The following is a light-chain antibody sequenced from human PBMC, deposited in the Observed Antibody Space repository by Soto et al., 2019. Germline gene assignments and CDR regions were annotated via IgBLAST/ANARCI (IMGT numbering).Light chain of an antibody. CDR2: WAS. CDR3: QQYYTRIT. Sequence: DTVMTQSPDSLAVSLGERATIKCKSTQSLLYSSDKKNYLAWYQQKPGQPPKLLIYWASIRESGVPERFSGSGSGTDFTLTISSLQAEDVAFYFCQQYYTRITLGHGTRLEIK. J-gene: IGKJ5*01. V-gene: IGKV4-1*01. CDR1: QSLLYSSDKKNY.